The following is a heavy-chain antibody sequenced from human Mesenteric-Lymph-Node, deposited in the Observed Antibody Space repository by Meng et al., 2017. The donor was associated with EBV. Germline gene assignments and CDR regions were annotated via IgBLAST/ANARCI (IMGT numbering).Heavy chain of an antibody. Sequence: QGQPVQSGAEVKKPGSSVKVSCKSSGDTFTNYTISWVRQAPGQGLEWLGGVIPMFGTANYAQNFQDRLTITADKSTETAYMELNSLTSEDTAVYYCARTVRQFIMGDWFDPWGQGTLVTVSS. J-gene: IGHJ5*02. CDR3: ARTVRQFIMGDWFDP. D-gene: IGHD3-10*02. V-gene: IGHV1-69*06. CDR1: GDTFTNYT. CDR2: VIPMFGTA.